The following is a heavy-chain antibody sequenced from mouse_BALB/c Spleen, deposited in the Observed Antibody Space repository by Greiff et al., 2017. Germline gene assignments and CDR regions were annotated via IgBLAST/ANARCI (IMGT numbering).Heavy chain of an antibody. CDR2: ISSGGGST. CDR3: ARHDGNYIYYAMDD. J-gene: IGHJ4*01. D-gene: IGHD2-1*01. CDR1: GFAFSSYD. V-gene: IGHV5-12-1*01. Sequence: DVKLVESGGGLVKPGGSLKLSCAASGFAFSSYDMSWVRQTPEKRLEWVAYISSGGGSTYYPDTVKGRFTISRDNAKNTLYLQMSSLKSEDTAMYYCARHDGNYIYYAMDDWGEGTSVTVSS.